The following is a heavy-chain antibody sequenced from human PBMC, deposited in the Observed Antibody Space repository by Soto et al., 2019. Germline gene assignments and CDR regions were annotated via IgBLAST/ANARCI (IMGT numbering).Heavy chain of an antibody. Sequence: ASVKVSCKASGYTFTSYYMHWVRQAPGQGLEWMGIINPSGGSTSYAQKFQGRVTMTRDTSTSTVYMELSRLRSDDTAVYYCAREPNPYCISTSCYYYGMDVWGQGTTVTVSS. J-gene: IGHJ6*02. CDR2: INPSGGST. D-gene: IGHD2-2*01. V-gene: IGHV1-46*01. CDR1: GYTFTSYY. CDR3: AREPNPYCISTSCYYYGMDV.